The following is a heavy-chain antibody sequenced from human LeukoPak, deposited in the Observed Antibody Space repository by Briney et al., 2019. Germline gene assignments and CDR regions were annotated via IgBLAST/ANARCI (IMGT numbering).Heavy chain of an antibody. Sequence: GGSLRLSCAASGFTFSDYAMHWVRQAPGKGLEYVSAITGSGGATYYADSVKGRFTISRDNSKNTVYVQMGSLRAEDMAVYYCATVYSSSWYADYWGQGTLVTVSS. J-gene: IGHJ4*02. D-gene: IGHD6-13*01. CDR2: ITGSGGAT. CDR3: ATVYSSSWYADY. CDR1: GFTFSDYA. V-gene: IGHV3-64*02.